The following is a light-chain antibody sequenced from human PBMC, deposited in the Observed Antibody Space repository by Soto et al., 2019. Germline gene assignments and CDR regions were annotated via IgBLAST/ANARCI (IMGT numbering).Light chain of an antibody. V-gene: IGKV3D-15*01. CDR2: GAS. CDR1: PSVDSN. Sequence: EIVMTQSPATLSVSPGERATLSCRASPSVDSNLAWYQQKPGQAPRLLIFGASTRATGIPARFSGSGSGTDFTLTISSLQSEYVGVYFCQQYDNWPLTFGGGTKVDIK. CDR3: QQYDNWPLT. J-gene: IGKJ4*01.